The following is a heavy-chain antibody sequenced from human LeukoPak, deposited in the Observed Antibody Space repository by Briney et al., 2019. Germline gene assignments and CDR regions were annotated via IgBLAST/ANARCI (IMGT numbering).Heavy chain of an antibody. Sequence: GGSLRLSCAASGFTFSSYAMSWVRQAPGKGLEWVSAISGSGGSTYYADSVKGRFTISRDNSKNTLYLQMNSLGAEDTAVYYCAKDRVAVTRLGAFDIWGQGTMVTVSS. V-gene: IGHV3-23*01. J-gene: IGHJ3*02. D-gene: IGHD3-3*01. CDR2: ISGSGGST. CDR1: GFTFSSYA. CDR3: AKDRVAVTRLGAFDI.